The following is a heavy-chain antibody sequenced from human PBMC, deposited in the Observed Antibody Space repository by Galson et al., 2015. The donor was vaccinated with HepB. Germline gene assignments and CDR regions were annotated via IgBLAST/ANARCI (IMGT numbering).Heavy chain of an antibody. Sequence: SLRLSCAASGFTFSSYAMHWVRQAPGKGLEYVSAISSNGGSTYYADSVKGRFTISRDNSKNTLYLQMSSLRAEDTAVYYCVTLPGYGGNTLDYWGQGTLVTVSS. CDR1: GFTFSSYA. D-gene: IGHD4-23*01. V-gene: IGHV3-64D*06. J-gene: IGHJ4*02. CDR2: ISSNGGST. CDR3: VTLPGYGGNTLDY.